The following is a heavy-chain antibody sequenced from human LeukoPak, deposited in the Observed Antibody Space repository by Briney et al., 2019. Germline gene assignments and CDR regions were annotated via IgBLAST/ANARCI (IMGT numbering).Heavy chain of an antibody. J-gene: IGHJ4*02. CDR3: AKDTRGYSYGSYFDY. D-gene: IGHD5-18*01. V-gene: IGHV3-9*01. Sequence: GGSLRLSCAASGFSFDDYAMHWVRQAPGKGLEWVSGISWNSGNIGYADSVKGRFTISRDNAKNSLYLQMNSLRADDTASYYCAKDTRGYSYGSYFDYWGQGTLVTVSS. CDR2: ISWNSGNI. CDR1: GFSFDDYA.